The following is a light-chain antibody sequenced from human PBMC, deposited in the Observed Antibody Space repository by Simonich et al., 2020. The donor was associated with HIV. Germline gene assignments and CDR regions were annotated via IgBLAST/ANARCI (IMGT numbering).Light chain of an antibody. CDR1: QSVATY. Sequence: EIVLTQSPATLSLSPGERATLSCRASQSVATYLAWYQQKPGQAPRLLIYGASARATGIPARFSGSGSGTEFTLTISSLQSEDFAVYYCQQYNYWPLFLTFGGGTKVEIK. J-gene: IGKJ4*01. CDR3: QQYNYWPLFLT. V-gene: IGKV3-15*01. CDR2: GAS.